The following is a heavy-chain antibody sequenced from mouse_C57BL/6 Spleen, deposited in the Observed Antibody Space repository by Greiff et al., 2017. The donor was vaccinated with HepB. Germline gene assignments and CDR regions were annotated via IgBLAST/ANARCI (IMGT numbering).Heavy chain of an antibody. Sequence: EVKLMESEGGLVQPGSSMKLSCTASGFTFSDYYMAWVRQVPEKGLEWVANINYDGSSTYYLDSLKSRFIISRDNAKNILYLQMSSLKSEDTATYYCARVEDGAWFAYWGQGTLVTVSA. V-gene: IGHV5-16*01. CDR3: ARVEDGAWFAY. CDR1: GFTFSDYY. CDR2: INYDGSST. J-gene: IGHJ3*01.